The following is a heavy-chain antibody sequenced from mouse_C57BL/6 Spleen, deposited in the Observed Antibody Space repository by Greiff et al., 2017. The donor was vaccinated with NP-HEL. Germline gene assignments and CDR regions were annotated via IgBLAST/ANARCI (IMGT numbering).Heavy chain of an antibody. CDR1: GFTFSDYG. CDR2: ISSGSSTI. J-gene: IGHJ4*01. V-gene: IGHV5-17*01. Sequence: EVKLMESGGGLVKPGGSLKLSCAASGFTFSDYGMHWVRQAPEKGLEWVAYISSGSSTIYYADTVKGRFTISRDNAKNTLFLQMTSLRSEDTAMYYCARPGDGYYVYYAMDYWGQGTSVTVSS. CDR3: ARPGDGYYVYYAMDY. D-gene: IGHD2-3*01.